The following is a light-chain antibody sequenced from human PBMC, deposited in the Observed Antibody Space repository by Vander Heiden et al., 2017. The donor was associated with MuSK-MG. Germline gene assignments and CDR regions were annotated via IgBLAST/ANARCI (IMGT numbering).Light chain of an antibody. CDR3: NSRDSSGNPL. V-gene: IGLV3-19*01. Sequence: SSELTQDPAVSVALGQTVRITCQGDSLRSYYASWYQQKPGQAPVLVIYGKNNRPSGIPDRFSGSSSGNTASFTITGAQAEDEADYYCNSRDSSGNPLFGGGTKLTVL. CDR2: GKN. CDR1: SLRSYY. J-gene: IGLJ2*01.